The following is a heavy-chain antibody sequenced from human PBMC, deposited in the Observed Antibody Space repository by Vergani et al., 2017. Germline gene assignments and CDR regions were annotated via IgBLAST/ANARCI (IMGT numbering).Heavy chain of an antibody. D-gene: IGHD3-22*01. CDR3: ARARSFTMIVVVITGEDAFDI. Sequence: QVQLVQSGAEVKKPGASVKVSCKASGYTFTGYYMHWVRQAPGQGLEWMGWTNPNSGGTNYAQKFQGRVTMTRDTSISTAYMELSRLRSDDTAVYYCARARSFTMIVVVITGEDAFDIWGQGTMVTVSS. J-gene: IGHJ3*02. V-gene: IGHV1-2*02. CDR2: TNPNSGGT. CDR1: GYTFTGYY.